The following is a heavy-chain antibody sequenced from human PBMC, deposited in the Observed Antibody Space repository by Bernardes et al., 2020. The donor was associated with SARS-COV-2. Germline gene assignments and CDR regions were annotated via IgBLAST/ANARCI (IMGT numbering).Heavy chain of an antibody. CDR1: GFSFRSYG. D-gene: IGHD1-1*01. Sequence: LRHSCAASGFSFRSYGMSWVRQAPGKGLEWVSATVSSGGSTYYADSVKGRFTISRDNSKSTLYLQMNSLRGDDSAVYYCAKGDDDNWRGWFDFWGQGTLVTVSS. CDR2: TVSSGGST. V-gene: IGHV3-23*01. CDR3: AKGDDDNWRGWFDF. J-gene: IGHJ4*02.